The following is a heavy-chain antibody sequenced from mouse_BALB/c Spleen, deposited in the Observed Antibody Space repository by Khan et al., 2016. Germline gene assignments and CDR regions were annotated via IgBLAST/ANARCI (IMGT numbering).Heavy chain of an antibody. CDR3: ARDVQDFDAWFAS. CDR2: IWAGGST. Sequence: VELVESGPGLVAPSQSLSITCTVSGFSLTNSGVHWVRQPPRKGLDWLGVIWAGGSTDYNSALMSRLSITRDTTQNQVFLKMNSLQTDDTAMYYCARDVQDFDAWFASWGQGTLVTVSA. CDR1: GFSLTNSG. J-gene: IGHJ3*01. V-gene: IGHV2-9*02.